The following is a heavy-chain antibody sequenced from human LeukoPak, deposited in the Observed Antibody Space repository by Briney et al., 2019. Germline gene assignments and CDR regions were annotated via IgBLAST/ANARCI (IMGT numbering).Heavy chain of an antibody. J-gene: IGHJ5*02. CDR3: ARVSQLYSSSSGWFDP. Sequence: PSETLSLTCAVYGGSFRGYYWSWIRQPPGKGLEWIGEINHSGSTNYNPSLKSRVTISVDTSKNQFSLKLSSVTAADTAVYCCARVSQLYSSSSGWFDPWGQGTLVTVSS. CDR2: INHSGST. V-gene: IGHV4-34*01. D-gene: IGHD6-13*01. CDR1: GGSFRGYY.